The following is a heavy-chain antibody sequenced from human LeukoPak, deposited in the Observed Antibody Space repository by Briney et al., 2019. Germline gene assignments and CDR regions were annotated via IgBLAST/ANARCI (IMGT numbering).Heavy chain of an antibody. CDR3: AKDGSSYYYIYY. CDR1: GFTFSSYG. Sequence: GGSLRLSCAASGFTFSSYGMHWVRQAPGKGLGWVAFIRYDGSNKYYADSVKGRFTISRDNSKNTLYLQMNSLRAEDTAVYYCAKDGSSYYYIYYWGQGTLVTVSS. D-gene: IGHD3-22*01. V-gene: IGHV3-30*02. CDR2: IRYDGSNK. J-gene: IGHJ4*02.